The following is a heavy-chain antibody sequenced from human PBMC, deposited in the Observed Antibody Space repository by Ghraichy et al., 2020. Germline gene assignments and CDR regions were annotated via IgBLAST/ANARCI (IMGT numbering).Heavy chain of an antibody. CDR1: GFSFSSYS. J-gene: IGHJ4*02. Sequence: SCAADGFSFSSYSMNWVRQAPGKGLEWISYISGSTYIIKYADSVRGRFTISRDNAKNSLYLQMDSLRDEDTAVYYCARDRGGSGYDCFDSWGQGTLVTVSS. V-gene: IGHV3-48*02. CDR2: ISGSTYII. D-gene: IGHD5-12*01. CDR3: ARDRGGSGYDCFDS.